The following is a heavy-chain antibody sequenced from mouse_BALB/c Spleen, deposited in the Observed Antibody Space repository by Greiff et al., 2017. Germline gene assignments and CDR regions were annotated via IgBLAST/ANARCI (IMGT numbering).Heavy chain of an antibody. CDR3: ARGPYYGSPWFAY. Sequence: VQRVESGPGLVAPSQSLSITCTVSGFSLTGYGVNWVRQPPGKGLEWLGMIWGDGSTDYNSALKSRLSISKDNSKSQVFLKMNSLQTDDTARYYCARGPYYGSPWFAYWGQGTLVTVSA. CDR2: IWGDGST. CDR1: GFSLTGYG. V-gene: IGHV2-6-7*01. J-gene: IGHJ3*01. D-gene: IGHD1-1*01.